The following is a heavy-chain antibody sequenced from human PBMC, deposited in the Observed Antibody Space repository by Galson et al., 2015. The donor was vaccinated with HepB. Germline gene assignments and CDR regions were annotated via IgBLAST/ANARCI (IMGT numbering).Heavy chain of an antibody. CDR1: GGSISSYY. CDR3: ARDLGSSSWYSGWFDS. D-gene: IGHD6-13*01. V-gene: IGHV4-59*01. Sequence: QVQLQESGPGLVKPSETLSLTCTVSGGSISSYYWSWIRQPPGKGLEWIGYIYYSGSTNYNPSLKSRVTISLDTSKNQFSLKLSSVTAADTAVYYCARDLGSSSWYSGWFDSWGQGTLVTVSS. CDR2: IYYSGST. J-gene: IGHJ5*01.